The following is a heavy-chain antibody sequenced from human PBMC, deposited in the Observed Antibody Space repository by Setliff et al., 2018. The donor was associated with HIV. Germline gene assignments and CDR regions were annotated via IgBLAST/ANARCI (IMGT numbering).Heavy chain of an antibody. CDR1: GFTFNKAW. D-gene: IGHD2-21*01. CDR2: LKSKRDGGAI. J-gene: IGHJ4*02. V-gene: IGHV3-15*07. CDR3: SAKTFDY. Sequence: PGGSLRLSCAATGFTFNKAWMNWVRQAPGKGLEWVARLKSKRDGGAINYAAPVKGRFTVYMELSSLRSEDTAVYYCARVVRGVIQSAKTFDYWGQGTLVTVSS.